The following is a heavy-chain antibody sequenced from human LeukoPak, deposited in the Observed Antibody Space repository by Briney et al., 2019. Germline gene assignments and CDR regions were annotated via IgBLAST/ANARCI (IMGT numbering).Heavy chain of an antibody. J-gene: IGHJ6*02. V-gene: IGHV3-30-3*01. CDR2: ISYDGSNK. Sequence: PGGSLRLSCAASGFTFSSYAMHWVRQAPGKGLEWVAVISYDGSNKYYADSVKGRFTISRDNSKNTLYLQMNSLRAEDTAVYYCARGIGYCSGGSCEGYYYYYGMDVWGQGTTVTVSS. CDR3: ARGIGYCSGGSCEGYYYYYGMDV. CDR1: GFTFSSYA. D-gene: IGHD2-15*01.